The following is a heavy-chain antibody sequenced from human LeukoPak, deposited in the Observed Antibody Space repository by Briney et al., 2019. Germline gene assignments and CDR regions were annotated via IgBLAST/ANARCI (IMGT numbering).Heavy chain of an antibody. J-gene: IGHJ4*02. CDR2: ISYDGSNK. D-gene: IGHD5-12*01. Sequence: GGSLRLSCAASGFTFSSYSMNWVRQAPGKGLEWVAVISYDGSNKYYADSVKGRFTISRDNSKNTLYLQMNSLRAEDTAVYYCAKEEYSGYEVDYWGQGTLVTVSS. CDR3: AKEEYSGYEVDY. V-gene: IGHV3-30*18. CDR1: GFTFSSYS.